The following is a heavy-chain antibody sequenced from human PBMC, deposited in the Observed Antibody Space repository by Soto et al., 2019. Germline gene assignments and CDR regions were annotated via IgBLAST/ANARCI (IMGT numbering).Heavy chain of an antibody. D-gene: IGHD1-26*01. J-gene: IGHJ5*02. V-gene: IGHV3-7*05. CDR3: ARDFGGP. CDR1: GFTFSSYW. Sequence: ESGGGLVQPGGSLRLSCPASGFTFSSYWMNWVRQAPGKGLEWVGSIKEDGSEKFYVDSVKGRFTISRDNAKNSLYLDMNSLRVEDTAIYFCARDFGGPWGQGTLVTVSS. CDR2: IKEDGSEK.